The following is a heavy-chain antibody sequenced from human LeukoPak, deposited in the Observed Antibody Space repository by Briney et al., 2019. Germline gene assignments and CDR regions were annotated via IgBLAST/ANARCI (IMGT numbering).Heavy chain of an antibody. CDR2: ISYDGSSK. CDR3: ASVRRGFGESSKYYSYYYMDV. Sequence: GGSLRLSCAASGFTFSTYAMHWVRQAPGKGLEWVAVISYDGSSKYYADSVKGRFTISRDNSKNTLYLQMNSLRAEDTAVYYCASVRRGFGESSKYYSYYYMDVWGIGTTVTISS. V-gene: IGHV3-30*04. J-gene: IGHJ6*03. CDR1: GFTFSTYA. D-gene: IGHD3-10*01.